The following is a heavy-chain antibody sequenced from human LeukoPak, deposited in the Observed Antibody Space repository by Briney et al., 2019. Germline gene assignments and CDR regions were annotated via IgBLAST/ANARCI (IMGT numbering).Heavy chain of an antibody. Sequence: PGRSLRLSCAASGFTFDDYAMHWVRQAPGKGLEWVSGISWNSGSIGYADSVKGRFTISRDNDKNSLYLQMNSLRAEDTALYYCAKDSTSRGLGGHCDYWGQGTLVTVSS. CDR2: ISWNSGSI. V-gene: IGHV3-9*01. CDR3: AKDSTSRGLGGHCDY. D-gene: IGHD2-8*01. CDR1: GFTFDDYA. J-gene: IGHJ4*02.